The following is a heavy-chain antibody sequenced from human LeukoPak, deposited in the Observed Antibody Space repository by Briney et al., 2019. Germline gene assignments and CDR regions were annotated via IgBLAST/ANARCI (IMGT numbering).Heavy chain of an antibody. V-gene: IGHV1-24*01. CDR3: FQAYYYYGMDV. CDR1: EYTFTGYY. J-gene: IGHJ6*02. Sequence: ASVKVSCKASEYTFTGYYMHWVRQAPGKGLEWMGGFDPEDGETIYAQKFQGRVTMTEDTSTDTAYMELSSLRSEDTAVYYCFQAYYYYGMDVWGQGTTVTVSS. CDR2: FDPEDGET.